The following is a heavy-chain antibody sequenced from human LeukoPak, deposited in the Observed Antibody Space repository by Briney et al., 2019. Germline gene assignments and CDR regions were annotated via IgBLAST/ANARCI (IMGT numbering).Heavy chain of an antibody. CDR1: GFTFSSYA. D-gene: IGHD6-19*01. V-gene: IGHV3-21*01. Sequence: GGSLRLSCAASGFTFSSYAMTWVRQAPGKGLEWVSSISSSSSYIYYADSVKGRFTISRDNAKNSLYLQKNSLRAEDTAVYYCARVNGSGWYRASDYWGQGTLVTVSS. J-gene: IGHJ4*02. CDR2: ISSSSSYI. CDR3: ARVNGSGWYRASDY.